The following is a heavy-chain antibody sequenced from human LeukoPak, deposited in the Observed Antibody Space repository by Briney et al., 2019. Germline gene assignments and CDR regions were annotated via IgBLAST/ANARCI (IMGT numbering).Heavy chain of an antibody. CDR1: GDSVSSNSAA. Sequence: SQTLSLTCAISGDSVSSNSAAWNWIRQSPSRGLEWLGRTYYRSKWYDDYAISEKSRITINPDTSKNQFSLQLNSVTPEDTAVYYCARAHWGSGTDYLYHYGMDVWGQGTTVTVSS. CDR3: ARAHWGSGTDYLYHYGMDV. D-gene: IGHD7-27*01. J-gene: IGHJ6*02. CDR2: TYYRSKWYD. V-gene: IGHV6-1*01.